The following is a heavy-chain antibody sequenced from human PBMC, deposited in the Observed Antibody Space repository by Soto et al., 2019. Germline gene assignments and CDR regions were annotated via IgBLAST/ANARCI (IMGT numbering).Heavy chain of an antibody. CDR2: IYHSGST. D-gene: IGHD3-9*01. V-gene: IGHV4-4*02. CDR1: GGSISSSNW. Sequence: SETLSLTCAVSGGSISSSNWWSWVRQPPGKGLEWIGEIYHSGSTNYNPSLKSRVTISVDKSKNQFSLKLSSVTAADTAVYYCARDQGILTGYYTVFYYYGLDVWGQGTTVTVS. J-gene: IGHJ6*02. CDR3: ARDQGILTGYYTVFYYYGLDV.